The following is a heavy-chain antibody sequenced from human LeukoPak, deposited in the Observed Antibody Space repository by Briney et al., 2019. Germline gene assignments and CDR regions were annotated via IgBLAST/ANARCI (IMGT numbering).Heavy chain of an antibody. CDR3: AGSGPKRITMVRGVIGGDY. V-gene: IGHV1-18*01. CDR1: GYTFTSYG. D-gene: IGHD3-10*01. CDR2: ISAYNGNT. J-gene: IGHJ4*02. Sequence: ASVKVSCKASGYTFTSYGISWVRQAPRQGLEWMGWISAYNGNTNYAQKLQGRVTMTTDTSTSTAYMELRSLRSDDTAVYYCAGSGPKRITMVRGVIGGDYWGQGTLVTVSS.